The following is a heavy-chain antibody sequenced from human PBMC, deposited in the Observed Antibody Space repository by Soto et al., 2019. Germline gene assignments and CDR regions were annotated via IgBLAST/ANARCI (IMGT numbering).Heavy chain of an antibody. Sequence: RGESLKISCKGSGYSFTSYWISWVRQMPGKGLEWMGRIDPSDSYTNYSPSFQGHVTISADKSISTAYLQWSSLKASDTAMYYCARRRVAAAGTHYYYGMDVWGQGTTVTVSS. V-gene: IGHV5-10-1*01. CDR2: IDPSDSYT. CDR1: GYSFTSYW. CDR3: ARRRVAAAGTHYYYGMDV. D-gene: IGHD6-13*01. J-gene: IGHJ6*02.